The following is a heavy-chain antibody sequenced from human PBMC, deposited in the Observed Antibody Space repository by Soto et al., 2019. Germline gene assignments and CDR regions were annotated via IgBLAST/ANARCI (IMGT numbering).Heavy chain of an antibody. CDR3: ARGRDIVVVPAAIYGGDWFDP. D-gene: IGHD2-2*01. Sequence: ASVKVSCKASGYTFTSYGISWVRQAPGQGLEWMGWISAYNGDTNYAQKLQGRVTMTTDTSTSTAYMELRSLRSDDTAVYYCARGRDIVVVPAAIYGGDWFDPWGQGTLVTVSS. CDR1: GYTFTSYG. V-gene: IGHV1-18*01. CDR2: ISAYNGDT. J-gene: IGHJ5*02.